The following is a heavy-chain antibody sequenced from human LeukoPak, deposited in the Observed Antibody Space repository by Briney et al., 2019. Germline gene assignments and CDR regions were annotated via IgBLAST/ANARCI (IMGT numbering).Heavy chain of an antibody. CDR2: MYFSGST. J-gene: IGHJ4*02. CDR1: GGSISSSSSY. V-gene: IGHV4-39*01. CDR3: ARRTRGIAAAGATFDY. D-gene: IGHD6-13*01. Sequence: SETLSLTCTVSGGSISSSSSYWGWIRQPPGKGLEWIGSMYFSGSTYYNPSLKSRVTISVDTSKNQFSLKLSSVTAADTAVYYCARRTRGIAAAGATFDYWGQGTLVTVSS.